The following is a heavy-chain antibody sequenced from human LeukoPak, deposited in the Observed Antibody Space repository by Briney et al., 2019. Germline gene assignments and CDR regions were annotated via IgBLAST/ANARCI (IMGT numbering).Heavy chain of an antibody. CDR1: GFTFSSYA. J-gene: IGHJ2*01. CDR3: ARKAAMGSSLYWYFDL. D-gene: IGHD5-18*01. CDR2: ISYDGSNK. V-gene: IGHV3-30*14. Sequence: GRSLRLSCAASGFTFSSYAMHWVRQAPGKGLEWVAVISYDGSNKYYADSVKGRFTISRDNSKNTLYLQMNSLRAEDTAVYYCARKAAMGSSLYWYFDLWGRGTLVTVSS.